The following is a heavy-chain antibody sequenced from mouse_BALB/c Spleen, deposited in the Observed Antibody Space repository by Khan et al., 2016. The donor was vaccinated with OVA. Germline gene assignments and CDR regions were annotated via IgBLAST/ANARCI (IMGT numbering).Heavy chain of an antibody. CDR3: AREASSWDFSLPY. V-gene: IGHV1S136*01. Sequence: EVKLEESGPELVEPGASVKMSCKASGYTFTNYVIHWVKQKPGQGLEWIGYINPDNAGTRYNEKFKGKATLTSDISSTSAYMELLSLTSEDSAVYYCAREASSWDFSLPYWGQGTLVTVSA. CDR2: INPDNAGT. J-gene: IGHJ3*01. D-gene: IGHD4-1*01. CDR1: GYTFTNYV.